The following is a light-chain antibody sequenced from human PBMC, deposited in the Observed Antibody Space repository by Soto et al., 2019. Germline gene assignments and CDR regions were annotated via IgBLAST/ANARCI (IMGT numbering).Light chain of an antibody. CDR1: SSNIGSAYD. CDR2: GNT. CDR3: QSYDDSLSVHYV. Sequence: QSVLTQPPSVSGGPGQRVTISCTGSSSNIGSAYDVQWYQQLPGTAPKLLIHGNTNRPSGVPDRFSGSKSGTSASLAITGLQADDEADYYCQSYDDSLSVHYVFGTGTKLTVL. V-gene: IGLV1-40*01. J-gene: IGLJ1*01.